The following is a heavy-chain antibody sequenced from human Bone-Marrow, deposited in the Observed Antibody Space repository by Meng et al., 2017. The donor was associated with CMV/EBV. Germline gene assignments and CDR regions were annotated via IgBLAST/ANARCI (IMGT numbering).Heavy chain of an antibody. D-gene: IGHD3-3*01. Sequence: GGSLRLSCEASGLMFSSYAMYWVRQAPGKGLEWVAFIRNDGSNKYADSVKGRFTISRANSKNTLYLQMNRLRTEDTAVYYCAKDHSPSTNYDFWSGYYRDNWSDPWGQGTLVTVSS. CDR3: AKDHSPSTNYDFWSGYYRDNWSDP. J-gene: IGHJ5*02. V-gene: IGHV3-30*02. CDR1: GLMFSSYA. CDR2: IRNDGSNK.